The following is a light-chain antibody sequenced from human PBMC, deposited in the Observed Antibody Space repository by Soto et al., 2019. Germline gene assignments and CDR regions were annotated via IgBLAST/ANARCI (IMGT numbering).Light chain of an antibody. CDR1: QTISSW. CDR2: KAS. Sequence: EIQMTQSPSPLSGSVGDRVTTTCQASQTISSWLAWYQQKPGKAPKLLIYKASTLKSGVPSRFSGSGSGTECTLTISSLQPDDVTTYYCQHYNSYSEALGQGTKVDIK. J-gene: IGKJ1*01. CDR3: QHYNSYSEA. V-gene: IGKV1-5*03.